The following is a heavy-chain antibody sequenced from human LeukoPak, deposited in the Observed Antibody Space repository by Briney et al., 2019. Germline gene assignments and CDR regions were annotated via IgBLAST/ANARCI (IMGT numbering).Heavy chain of an antibody. V-gene: IGHV3-9*03. CDR1: GFTFDDYA. J-gene: IGHJ4*02. D-gene: IGHD6-6*01. CDR2: ISWNSGSI. CDR3: AAQRGEYSSSSSYFDY. Sequence: GGSLRLSCAASGFTFDDYAMHWVRQAPGKGLEWVSGISWNSGSIGYADSVKGRFTISRDNAKNSLYLQMNSLRAEDMALYYCAAQRGEYSSSSSYFDYWGQGTLVTVSS.